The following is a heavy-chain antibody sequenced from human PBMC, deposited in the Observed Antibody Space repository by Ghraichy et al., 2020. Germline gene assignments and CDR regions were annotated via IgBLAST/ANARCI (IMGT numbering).Heavy chain of an antibody. CDR1: GFNFNTNI. CDR3: AREKDSSGRCGFFDP. Sequence: GGSLRLSCVASGFNFNTNIIHWVRQAPGKGLEWVTAISHDGNSKYYADSVKDRFTISRDNSENTVYLQMNSLIAEDTAVYYCAREKDSSGRCGFFDPWGQGTLVTVSS. D-gene: IGHD3-22*01. J-gene: IGHJ5*02. V-gene: IGHV3-30*04. CDR2: ISHDGNSK.